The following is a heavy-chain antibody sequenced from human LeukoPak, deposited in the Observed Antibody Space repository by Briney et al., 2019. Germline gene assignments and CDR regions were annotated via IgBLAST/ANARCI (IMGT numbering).Heavy chain of an antibody. D-gene: IGHD4-17*01. CDR2: ISAYNGNT. V-gene: IGHV1-18*01. J-gene: IGHJ5*02. CDR3: ARDHVEDGDYHNWFDP. CDR1: GYTFTSYG. Sequence: GASVKVSCKASGYTFTSYGISWVRQAPGQGLEWMGWISAYNGNTNYAQKLQGRVTMTTDTSTSTAYMELRSLRSDDTAVYYCARDHVEDGDYHNWFDPWGQGTLVTVSS.